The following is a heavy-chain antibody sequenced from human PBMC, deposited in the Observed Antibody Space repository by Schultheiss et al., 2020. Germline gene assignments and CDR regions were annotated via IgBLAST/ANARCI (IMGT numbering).Heavy chain of an antibody. V-gene: IGHV3-33*01. D-gene: IGHD4/OR15-4a*01. CDR3: AILPFDTGYGVFIRDY. CDR1: GFTFSSYG. J-gene: IGHJ4*02. Sequence: GGSLRLSCAASGFTFSSYGMHWVRQAPGKGLEWVAVIWYDGSNKYYADSVKGRFTISRDNSKNTLYLQMNSLRAEDTAVYYCAILPFDTGYGVFIRDYWGQGTLVTVSS. CDR2: IWYDGSNK.